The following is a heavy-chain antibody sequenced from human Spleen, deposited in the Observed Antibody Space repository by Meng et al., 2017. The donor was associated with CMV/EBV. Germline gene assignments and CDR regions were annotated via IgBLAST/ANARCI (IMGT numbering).Heavy chain of an antibody. CDR1: GFIFSNYW. Sequence: GESLKISCKGSGFIFSNYWIAWVRQRPGKGLEWMGIIYPGDSDTRYSPSFQGRVTISADKSISTAYLQWSSLKVSDSAMYYCARGIAVAALTPYGVDVWGQGTTVTVSS. CDR3: ARGIAVAALTPYGVDV. D-gene: IGHD6-19*01. CDR2: IYPGDSDT. J-gene: IGHJ6*02. V-gene: IGHV5-51*01.